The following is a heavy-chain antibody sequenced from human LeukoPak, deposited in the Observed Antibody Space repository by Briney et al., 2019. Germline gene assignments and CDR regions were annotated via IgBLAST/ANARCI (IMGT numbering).Heavy chain of an antibody. CDR1: GFTFSSYW. J-gene: IGHJ4*02. Sequence: GGSLRLSCAASGFTFSSYWMSWVRQAPGKGLEWVANIKQDGSEKYYVDSVKGRFTISRDNAKNSLYLQMNSLRAEDTAVYYCARDPGRIAARPSDYWGQGTLVTVSS. CDR2: IKQDGSEK. V-gene: IGHV3-7*01. D-gene: IGHD6-6*01. CDR3: ARDPGRIAARPSDY.